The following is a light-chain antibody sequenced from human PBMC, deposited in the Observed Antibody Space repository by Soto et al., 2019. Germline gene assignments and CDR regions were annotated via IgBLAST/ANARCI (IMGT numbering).Light chain of an antibody. CDR1: SSDVGGYDY. Sequence: QSFLTQPASVSGSPGQSITIACTGTSSDVGGYDYVSWYQQHPAKVPKLIIYEVSKRPSGVSHRFSGSKSGNTASLTISGLQTEDEADYYCSSYTTSSALVFGGGTKVTVL. CDR3: SSYTTSSALV. V-gene: IGLV2-14*01. CDR2: EVS. J-gene: IGLJ2*01.